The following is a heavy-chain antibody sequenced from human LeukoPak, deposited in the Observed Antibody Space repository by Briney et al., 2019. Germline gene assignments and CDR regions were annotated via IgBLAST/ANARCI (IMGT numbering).Heavy chain of an antibody. D-gene: IGHD3-22*01. J-gene: IGHJ4*02. CDR1: GYTFTSYY. Sequence: ASVKVSCKASGYTFTSYYMHWVRQAPGQGLEWMGIINPSGGSTSYAQKFQGRVTMTRDTSTSTVYMELSSLRSEDTAVYYCATDGRKKYYYDSSGLVWGQGTLVTVSS. CDR2: INPSGGST. CDR3: ATDGRKKYYYDSSGLV. V-gene: IGHV1-46*01.